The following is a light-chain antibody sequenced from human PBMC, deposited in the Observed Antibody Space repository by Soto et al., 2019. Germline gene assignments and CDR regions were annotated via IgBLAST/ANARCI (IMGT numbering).Light chain of an antibody. V-gene: IGKV2-28*01. CDR3: MQALQTPSIT. CDR2: LGS. CDR1: QSLLHSNGYNY. J-gene: IGKJ5*01. Sequence: EIVMTQSPLSLPVTPGEPASISCRSSQSLLHSNGYNYLDWYLQKPGQSPQLLIYLGSNRASGVPDRFSVSGSGTDFTLKISRVEAEDVGVYYCMQALQTPSITFGQGTRLEIK.